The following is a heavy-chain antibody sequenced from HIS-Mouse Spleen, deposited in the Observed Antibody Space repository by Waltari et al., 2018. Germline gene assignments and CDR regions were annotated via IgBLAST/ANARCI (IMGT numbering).Heavy chain of an antibody. CDR2: INHSGST. V-gene: IGHV4-34*01. CDR3: ARVGTAMVWDY. D-gene: IGHD5-18*01. Sequence: QVQLQQWGAGLLKPSETLSLTCAVYGGSFSGYYWSWIRQPPGKWLEWIGEINHSGSTNYNPSLTSRVTISVDTSKNQFSLKLSSVTAADTAVYYCARVGTAMVWDYWGQGTLVTVSS. CDR1: GGSFSGYY. J-gene: IGHJ4*02.